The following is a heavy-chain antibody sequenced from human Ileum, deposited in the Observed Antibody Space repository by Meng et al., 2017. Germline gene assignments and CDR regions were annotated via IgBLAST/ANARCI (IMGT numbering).Heavy chain of an antibody. CDR1: GFTFSSTW. J-gene: IGHJ4*02. V-gene: IGHV3-15*01. Sequence: GRLGGSGGGLVKPWGSLRLSCAASGFTFSSTWMTWVSQAPGKGLEWVGRIKITTDAGTPDYAAPVKGRFTISINDSKNTLYLQMNSLKTEDTAVYYCTTGKDYWGQGTLVTVSS. CDR2: IKITTDAGTP. CDR3: TTGKDY.